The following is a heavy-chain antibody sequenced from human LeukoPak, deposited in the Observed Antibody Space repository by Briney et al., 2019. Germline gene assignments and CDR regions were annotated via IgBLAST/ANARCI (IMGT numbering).Heavy chain of an antibody. CDR2: IYTSGST. J-gene: IGHJ6*02. V-gene: IGHV4-61*02. CDR3: ARDTAAATYYYGMDV. CDR1: GGSISSGSYY. Sequence: SQTLSLTCIVSGGSISSGSYYWSWIRQPAGKGLEWIGRIYTSGSTNYNPPLKSRVTISVDTSKNQFSLKLSSVTAADTAVYYCARDTAAATYYYGMDVWGQGTTVTVSS. D-gene: IGHD6-13*01.